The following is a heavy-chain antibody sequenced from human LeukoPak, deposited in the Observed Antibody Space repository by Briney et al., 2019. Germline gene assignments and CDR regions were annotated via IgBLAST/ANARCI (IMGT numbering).Heavy chain of an antibody. CDR1: GGSISSSSYY. V-gene: IGHV4-39*07. D-gene: IGHD6-13*01. Sequence: PSETLSLACTVSGGSISSSSYYWGWICQPPGKGLEWIGSVYYSGSTYYNPSLKSRVTISVDTSKNQFSLKLSSVTAADTAVYYCARGVGIAGGIIDYWGQGTLVTVSS. CDR3: ARGVGIAGGIIDY. J-gene: IGHJ4*02. CDR2: VYYSGST.